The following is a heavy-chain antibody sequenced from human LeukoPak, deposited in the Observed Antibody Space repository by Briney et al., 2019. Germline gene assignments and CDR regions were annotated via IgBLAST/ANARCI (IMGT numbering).Heavy chain of an antibody. D-gene: IGHD5-18*01. V-gene: IGHV3-21*01. CDR2: ISSSSSYI. J-gene: IGHJ6*02. Sequence: GGSLRLSCAASGFTFSSYAMSWVRQAPGKGLEWVSSISSSSSYIYYADSVKGRFTISRDNAKNSLYLQMNSLRAEDTAVYYCARDRYREGYSYGYSNYGMDVWGQGTTVTVSS. CDR3: ARDRYREGYSYGYSNYGMDV. CDR1: GFTFSSYA.